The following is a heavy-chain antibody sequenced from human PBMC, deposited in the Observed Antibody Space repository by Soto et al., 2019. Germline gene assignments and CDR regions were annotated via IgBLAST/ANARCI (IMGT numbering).Heavy chain of an antibody. CDR2: TYYRSNWRH. D-gene: IGHD3-3*01. V-gene: IGHV6-1*01. Sequence: SQTLSLTCAISGDSVSSNTAAWNWIRSSPSRGLEWLGRTYYRSNWRHDYAVSVKSRITVIPDTSKNHFSLQLNSVTPDDTAVYYCAKELLRFLEWLSYGMDVWGQGTTVTVSS. CDR1: GDSVSSNTAA. J-gene: IGHJ6*02. CDR3: AKELLRFLEWLSYGMDV.